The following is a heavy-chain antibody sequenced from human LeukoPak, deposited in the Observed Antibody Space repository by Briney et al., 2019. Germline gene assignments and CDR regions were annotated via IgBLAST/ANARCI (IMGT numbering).Heavy chain of an antibody. CDR1: GGSFSSYY. J-gene: IGHJ4*02. V-gene: IGHV4-59*10. D-gene: IGHD3-22*01. CDR3: ARGGYYYDSSGYYSFDY. CDR2: IHTSGST. Sequence: SETLSLTCAVYGGSFSSYYWSWIRQPAGKGLEWIGRIHTSGSTNYNPALKSRVTMSEDTSRNQFSLKLSSVTAADTAVYYCARGGYYYDSSGYYSFDYWGQGTLVTVSS.